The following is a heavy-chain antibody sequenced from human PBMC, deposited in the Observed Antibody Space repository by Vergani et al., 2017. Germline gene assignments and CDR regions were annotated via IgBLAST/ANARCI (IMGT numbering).Heavy chain of an antibody. V-gene: IGHV1-69*12. CDR3: AREENYYGSGSPPLDY. J-gene: IGHJ4*02. CDR1: GGPFSSYA. CDR2: IIPIFGTT. D-gene: IGHD3-10*01. Sequence: QVQLVQSGAEVKKPGSSVKVSCKASGGPFSSYAISWVRQAPGQGLEWMGGIIPIFGTTNYAQMFQGRVTITADESTSTAYMELSSLRSEDTALYYCAREENYYGSGSPPLDYWGQGSLVTVSS.